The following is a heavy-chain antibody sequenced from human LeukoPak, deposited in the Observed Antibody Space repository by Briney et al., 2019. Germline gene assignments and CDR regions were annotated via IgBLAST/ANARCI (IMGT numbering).Heavy chain of an antibody. J-gene: IGHJ4*02. CDR3: AKDHPMIVVVPTGY. V-gene: IGHV3-23*01. CDR1: GFTFSSYA. CDR2: ISGSGGST. Sequence: GGSLRLSCAASGFTFSSYAMNWVRQAPGKGLEWVSAISGSGGSTYYADSVKGRFTISRDNSKNTLYLQMNSLRAEDTAVYYCAKDHPMIVVVPTGYWGQGTLVTVSS. D-gene: IGHD3-22*01.